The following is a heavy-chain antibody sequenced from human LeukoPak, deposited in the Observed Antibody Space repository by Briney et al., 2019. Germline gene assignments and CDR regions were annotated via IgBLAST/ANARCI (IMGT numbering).Heavy chain of an antibody. CDR2: IKQDGGEK. V-gene: IGHV3-7*01. D-gene: IGHD6-13*01. J-gene: IGHJ4*01. Sequence: GGSLRLSCAVSGFTFSSYWMNWVRQAPGKGLEWVASIKQDGGEKSYVDSVKGRFTISRDDAKNSLYLQMSSLRAEDTAVYYCARDGTAAGLYFDLWGQGTLVTVSS. CDR1: GFTFSSYW. CDR3: ARDGTAAGLYFDL.